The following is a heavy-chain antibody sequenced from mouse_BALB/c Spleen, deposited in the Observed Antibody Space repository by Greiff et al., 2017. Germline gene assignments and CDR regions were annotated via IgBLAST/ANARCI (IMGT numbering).Heavy chain of an antibody. CDR2: IWSGGST. D-gene: IGHD2-3*01. Sequence: VQLVESGPGLVQPSQSLSITCTVSGFSLTSYGVHWVRQSPGKGLEWLGVIWSGGSTDYNAAFISRLSISKDNSKSQVFFKMNSLLADDTAIYYCARGDGYYVSWFAYWGQGTLVTVSA. CDR1: GFSLTSYG. J-gene: IGHJ3*01. CDR3: ARGDGYYVSWFAY. V-gene: IGHV2-4-1*01.